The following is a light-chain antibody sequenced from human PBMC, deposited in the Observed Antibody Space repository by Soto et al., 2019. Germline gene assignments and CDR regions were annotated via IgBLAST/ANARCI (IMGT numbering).Light chain of an antibody. V-gene: IGLV1-40*01. Sequence: QSVQTQPPSVSGAPGQRVTISCTGSSSKIGAGYDVYWYQQLPGTAPKLLIYGNSNRPSGVPDRFSGSKSGTSASLAITGLQAEDEADYYCQSYDSSLSGWVFGGGTKLTVL. CDR1: SSKIGAGYD. CDR2: GNS. J-gene: IGLJ3*02. CDR3: QSYDSSLSGWV.